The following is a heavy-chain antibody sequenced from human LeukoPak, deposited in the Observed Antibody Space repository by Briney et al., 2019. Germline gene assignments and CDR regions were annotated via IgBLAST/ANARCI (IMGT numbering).Heavy chain of an antibody. CDR2: INHSGST. V-gene: IGHV4-34*01. D-gene: IGHD3-22*01. CDR3: ARVSVSSGYYLKLYYFDY. J-gene: IGHJ4*02. CDR1: GGSFRGYY. Sequence: PSETLSLTCAVYGGSFRGYYWSWIRQPPGKGLEWIGEINHSGSTNYNPSLKSRVTISVDTSKNQLSLKLSSVTAADTAVYYCARVSVSSGYYLKLYYFDYWGQGTLVTVSS.